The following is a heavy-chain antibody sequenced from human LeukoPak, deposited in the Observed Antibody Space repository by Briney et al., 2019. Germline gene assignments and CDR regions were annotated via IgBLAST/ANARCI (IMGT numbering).Heavy chain of an antibody. CDR3: AKGLVGATIGDYYFDY. D-gene: IGHD1-26*01. CDR2: ISYDGSNK. Sequence: GGSLRLSCAASGFTFSNYGMHWVRQAPGKGLEWVAVISYDGSNKYYADSVKGRFTISRDKSKNTLYLQMNSLRAEDTAIYYCAKGLVGATIGDYYFDYWGQGTLVTVSS. CDR1: GFTFSNYG. J-gene: IGHJ4*02. V-gene: IGHV3-30*18.